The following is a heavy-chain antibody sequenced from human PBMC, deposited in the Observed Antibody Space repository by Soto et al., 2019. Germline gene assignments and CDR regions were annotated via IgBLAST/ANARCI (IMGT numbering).Heavy chain of an antibody. CDR3: AKDGGGNWNDPVYGTDV. J-gene: IGHJ6*02. CDR2: ISGSGGST. CDR1: GFTFSSYA. Sequence: EVQLLESGGGLVQPGGSLRLSCAASGFTFSSYAMSWVRQAPGKGLEWVSAISGSGGSTYYADSVKGRFTISRDNSKKRLYLQKNGLRADDTAVYYCAKDGGGNWNDPVYGTDVWGQGTTVTVSS. V-gene: IGHV3-23*01. D-gene: IGHD1-1*01.